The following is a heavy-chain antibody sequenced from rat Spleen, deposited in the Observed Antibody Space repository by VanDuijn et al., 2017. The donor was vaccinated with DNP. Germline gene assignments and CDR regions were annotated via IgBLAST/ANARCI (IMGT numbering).Heavy chain of an antibody. CDR2: MSSGGST. Sequence: QVQLRESGPGLVQPSETLSLTCTVSGFSLTSSSVSWVRQPPGKGLEWIAAMSSGGSTYYNSALKSRLSISRDTSKSQVFLKMNSLQTEDTAMYFCARWGDYWGQGVMVTVSS. J-gene: IGHJ2*01. V-gene: IGHV2-6*01. CDR1: GFSLTSSS. CDR3: ARWGDY.